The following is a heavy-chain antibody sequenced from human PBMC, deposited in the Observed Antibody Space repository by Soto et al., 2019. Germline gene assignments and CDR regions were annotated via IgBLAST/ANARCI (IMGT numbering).Heavy chain of an antibody. CDR1: GFTFDAYG. D-gene: IGHD2-2*01. CDR2: ISWDSGNI. V-gene: IGHV3-9*01. Sequence: EVQLVESGGGLVQPGRSLRLSCAASGFTFDAYGMHWVRQAPGKGLEWVSGISWDSGNIGYADSGKGRFTSSRDNAKNSLFLKMNSLGAEDTALYNCAKYGEVCGSTSCHGYYYYMDVWGKRTTVTVSS. J-gene: IGHJ6*03. CDR3: AKYGEVCGSTSCHGYYYYMDV.